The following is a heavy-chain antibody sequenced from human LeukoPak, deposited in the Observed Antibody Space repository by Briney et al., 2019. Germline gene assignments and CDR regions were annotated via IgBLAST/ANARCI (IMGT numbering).Heavy chain of an antibody. J-gene: IGHJ5*02. CDR3: ASYYYDKNKSSHSA. Sequence: PGGSVSLSCAASGFIFSSYWMTWVRQAPGRGLEWVANINGDESQKHYVDSVKGRFTISRDNAKNSVFLQMNSLSAEDTAIYYCASYYYDKNKSSHSAWGQGTLVTVSS. V-gene: IGHV3-7*01. D-gene: IGHD3-22*01. CDR2: INGDESQK. CDR1: GFIFSSYW.